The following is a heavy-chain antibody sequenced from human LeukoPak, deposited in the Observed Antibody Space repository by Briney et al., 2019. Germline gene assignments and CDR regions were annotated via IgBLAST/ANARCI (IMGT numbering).Heavy chain of an antibody. D-gene: IGHD2-2*01. Sequence: PSETLSLTCIVSGDSITSGNFYWSWIRQPAGKGLEWIGRIYGSGSTNYSPSLRSRVTISKDASKNQFSLKLNSVTAADTAVYYCARGWGSTSSNYFDPWGQGTRVIVSS. CDR2: IYGSGST. CDR3: ARGWGSTSSNYFDP. J-gene: IGHJ5*02. CDR1: GDSITSGNFY. V-gene: IGHV4-61*02.